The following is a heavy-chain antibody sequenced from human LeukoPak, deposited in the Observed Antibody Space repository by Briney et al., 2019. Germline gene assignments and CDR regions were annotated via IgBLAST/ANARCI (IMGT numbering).Heavy chain of an antibody. CDR3: ARGPPDSTHSEY. CDR1: GYTFTSYD. J-gene: IGHJ4*02. Sequence: ASVKVSCKASGYTFTSYDVNWVRQAAGQGLEWIGWMRPNNGNSGFAQKFQGRVTMTRDTSISTAYMELRSLTSEDTAVYYCARGPPDSTHSEYWGQGTLVTVSS. V-gene: IGHV1-8*01. CDR2: MRPNNGNS. D-gene: IGHD2-2*01.